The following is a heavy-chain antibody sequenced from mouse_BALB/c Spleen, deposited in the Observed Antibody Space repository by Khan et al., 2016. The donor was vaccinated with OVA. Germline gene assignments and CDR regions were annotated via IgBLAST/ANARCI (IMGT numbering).Heavy chain of an antibody. CDR3: VRYPRGNYDAMDY. J-gene: IGHJ4*01. V-gene: IGHV1-63*02. CDR1: GYTFTNYW. CDR2: IFPGGTYT. D-gene: IGHD2-1*01. Sequence: QVQLKESGAEVVRPGTSVKISCKTSGYTFTNYWLAWLKQRPGHGPEWIGDIFPGGTYTNYTENLKDKATLTADTFSSTAYMQLSSLTSEDSAVYFCVRYPRGNYDAMDYWGQGTSVTVSS.